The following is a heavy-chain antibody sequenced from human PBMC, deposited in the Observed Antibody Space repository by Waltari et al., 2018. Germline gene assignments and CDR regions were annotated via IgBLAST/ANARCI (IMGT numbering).Heavy chain of an antibody. D-gene: IGHD3-3*01. Sequence: EVQLVESGGGLVQPGGSLRLSCAASGFSFSTVWIHWVRQAPGKGLGGASRIIGDGSGSDYAGSVKDRFSISRDNAKNMVYLQMNSLRVEDSAVYYCATGVRSPSNGRGLDLWGQGTLVTVSS. CDR2: IIGDGSGS. J-gene: IGHJ5*02. V-gene: IGHV3-74*01. CDR3: ATGVRSPSNGRGLDL. CDR1: GFSFSTVW.